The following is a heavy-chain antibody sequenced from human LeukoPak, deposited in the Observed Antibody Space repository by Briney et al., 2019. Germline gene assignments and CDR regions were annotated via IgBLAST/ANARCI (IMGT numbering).Heavy chain of an antibody. CDR1: GYSISSGYY. J-gene: IGHJ5*02. CDR2: IYHSGST. CDR3: ARAEQQLVFWFDP. V-gene: IGHV4-38-2*02. Sequence: PSETLSLTCTVSGYSISSGYYWGWIRQPPGKGLEWIGSIYHSGSTYYNPSLKSRVTISVDTSKNQFSLKLSSVTAADTAVYYCARAEQQLVFWFDPWGQGTLVTVSS. D-gene: IGHD6-13*01.